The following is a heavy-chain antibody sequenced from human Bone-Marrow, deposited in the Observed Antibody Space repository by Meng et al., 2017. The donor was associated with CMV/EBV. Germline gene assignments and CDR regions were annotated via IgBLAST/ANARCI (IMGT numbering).Heavy chain of an antibody. CDR2: ISSSSSYI. V-gene: IGHV3-21*01. J-gene: IGHJ6*02. CDR3: AREDSSSSYHGMDV. CDR1: GFTFSSYS. D-gene: IGHD6-13*01. Sequence: GESLKISCAASGFTFSSYSMNWVRQAPGKGLEWVSSISSSSSYIYYADSVKGRFTISRDNAKNSLYLQMNSLRAEDTAVYYCAREDSSSSYHGMDVWGQGTTVTVPS.